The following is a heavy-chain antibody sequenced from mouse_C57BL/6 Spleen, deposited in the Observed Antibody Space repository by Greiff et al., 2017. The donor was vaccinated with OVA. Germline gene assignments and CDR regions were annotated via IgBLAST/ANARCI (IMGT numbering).Heavy chain of an antibody. CDR1: GYAFTSYW. V-gene: IGHV1-55*01. D-gene: IGHD1-1*01. Sequence: QVQLQQPGAELVKPGASVKMSCKASGYAFTSYWITWVKQRPGQGLEWIGDIYPGSGSTNYNEKFKSKATLTVDTSSSTAYMQLSSLTSEDSAVYYCARGSYYYGSSCGYFDGWGTGTTVTVSS. J-gene: IGHJ1*03. CDR2: IYPGSGST. CDR3: ARGSYYYGSSCGYFDG.